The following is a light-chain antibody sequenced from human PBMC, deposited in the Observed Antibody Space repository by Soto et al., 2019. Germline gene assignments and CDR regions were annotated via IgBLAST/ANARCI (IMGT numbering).Light chain of an antibody. Sequence: QSVLTQPASVSGSPGQSITISCTGTSSDVGGYNYVSWYQQHPGEAPRLMIYDVSNRPSGVSNRFSGSKSGDTASLTISVLQAEDEADYYCSSYTSSSTLLYVIGTGTKVTVL. CDR2: DVS. V-gene: IGLV2-14*01. CDR3: SSYTSSSTLLYV. J-gene: IGLJ1*01. CDR1: SSDVGGYNY.